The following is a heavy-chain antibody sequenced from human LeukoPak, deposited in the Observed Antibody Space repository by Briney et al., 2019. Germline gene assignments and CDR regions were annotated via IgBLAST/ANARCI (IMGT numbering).Heavy chain of an antibody. CDR2: ISAYNGNT. D-gene: IGHD2-2*01. CDR1: GYTFTSYG. Sequence: GASVKVSCKASGYTFTSYGISWVRQAPGQGLEWMGWISAYNGNTNYAQKFQGRVTMTRDTSISTAYMELSRLRSDDTAVYYCARGYCSSTSCYFADFVRPFDPWGQGTLVTVSS. J-gene: IGHJ5*02. V-gene: IGHV1-18*01. CDR3: ARGYCSSTSCYFADFVRPFDP.